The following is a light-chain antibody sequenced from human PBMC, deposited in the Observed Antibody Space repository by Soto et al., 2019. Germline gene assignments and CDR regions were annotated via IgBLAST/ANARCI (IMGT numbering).Light chain of an antibody. Sequence: QAVVTQEPSLTVSPGGTVPLTCASSTGAVTTGNYASWFQQKPGQAPRTLIYTTDNRHSWTPVRISGSLLGGKAALALSSVQPEDEADYYGHLLFGGAQLVFGVGTKLTVL. CDR3: HLLFGGAQLV. CDR1: TGAVTTGNY. V-gene: IGLV7-43*01. J-gene: IGLJ3*02. CDR2: TTD.